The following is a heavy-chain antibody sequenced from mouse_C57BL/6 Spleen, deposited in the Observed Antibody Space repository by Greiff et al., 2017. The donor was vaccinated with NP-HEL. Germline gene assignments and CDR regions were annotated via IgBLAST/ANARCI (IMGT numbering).Heavy chain of an antibody. CDR3: ARHDYDDLCYAMDY. CDR1: GYTFTDYN. CDR2: INPNNGGT. Sequence: EVQLQQSGPELVKPGASVKMSCKASGYTFTDYNMHWVKQSPGKSLEWIGYINPNNGGTSYNQKFKGKATLTVNKSSSTAYMELRSLTSEDSAVYYCARHDYDDLCYAMDYWGQGTSVTVSS. V-gene: IGHV1-22*01. D-gene: IGHD2-4*01. J-gene: IGHJ4*01.